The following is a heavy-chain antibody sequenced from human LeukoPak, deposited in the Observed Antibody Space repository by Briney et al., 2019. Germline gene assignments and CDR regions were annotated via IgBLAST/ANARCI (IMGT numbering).Heavy chain of an antibody. CDR1: GLTFSSYW. CDR2: IKQDGSEK. Sequence: SGGSLRLSCAASGLTFSSYWMNWVRQAPGKGLEWVANIKQDGSEKYYLDSVKGRFTISRDDSKNTLYLQMNSLKTEDTAVYYCTTGGVVVVVATTLADYWGQGTLVTVSS. CDR3: TTGGVVVVVATTLADY. J-gene: IGHJ4*02. V-gene: IGHV3-7*03. D-gene: IGHD2-15*01.